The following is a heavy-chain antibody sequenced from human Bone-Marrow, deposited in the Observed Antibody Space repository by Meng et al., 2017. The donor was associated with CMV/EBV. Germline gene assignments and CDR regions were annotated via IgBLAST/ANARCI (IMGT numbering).Heavy chain of an antibody. CDR1: GFTFDDYT. Sequence: GESLKISCAASGFTFDDYTMHWVRQAPGKGLEWVSLISWDGGSTYYADSVKGRFTISRDNSKNSLYLQMNSLRAEDTAVYYCARVSTGIYYYYYGMDVWGQGTTVTVSS. V-gene: IGHV3-43*01. CDR2: ISWDGGST. J-gene: IGHJ6*02. CDR3: ARVSTGIYYYYYGMDV. D-gene: IGHD3-9*01.